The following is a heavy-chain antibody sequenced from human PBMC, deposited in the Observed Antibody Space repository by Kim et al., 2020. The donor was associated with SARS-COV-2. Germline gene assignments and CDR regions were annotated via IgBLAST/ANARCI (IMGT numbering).Heavy chain of an antibody. D-gene: IGHD6-13*01. CDR1: GGSISSYY. V-gene: IGHV4-59*01. J-gene: IGHJ5*02. CDR2: IYYSGST. CDR3: ARSIAAAGTIFDP. Sequence: SETLSLTCTVSGGSISSYYWSWIRQPPGKGLEWIGYIYYSGSTNYNPSLKSRVTISVDTSKNQFSLKLSSVTAADTAVYYCARSIAAAGTIFDPWGQGTLVTVSS.